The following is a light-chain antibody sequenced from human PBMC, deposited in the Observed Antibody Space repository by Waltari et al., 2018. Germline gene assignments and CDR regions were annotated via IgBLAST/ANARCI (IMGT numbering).Light chain of an antibody. V-gene: IGKV1-13*02. CDR1: QGISSY. CDR3: QQGNSYPYS. Sequence: IQMSQSPSSLSASVGDRVTITCRASQGISSYLNWYQQKPGKAAKLLIYYANSLASGVPSRFSGSGSGTEFTLTISSLQPEDFATYYCQQGNSYPYSFGQGTKVEIK. J-gene: IGKJ2*03. CDR2: YAN.